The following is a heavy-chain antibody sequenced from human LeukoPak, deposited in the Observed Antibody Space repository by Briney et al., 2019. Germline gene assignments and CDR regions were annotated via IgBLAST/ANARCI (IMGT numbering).Heavy chain of an antibody. CDR3: ARGVGAVGDY. J-gene: IGHJ4*02. D-gene: IGHD3-3*01. Sequence: SVKVSCKASGGTFSSYAISWVRQAPRQGLEWMGGIIPIFGTANYAQKFQGRVTITADESTNTAYMELRSLRSDDTAVYYCARGVGAVGDYWGQGTLVTVSS. CDR2: IIPIFGTA. V-gene: IGHV1-69*01. CDR1: GGTFSSYA.